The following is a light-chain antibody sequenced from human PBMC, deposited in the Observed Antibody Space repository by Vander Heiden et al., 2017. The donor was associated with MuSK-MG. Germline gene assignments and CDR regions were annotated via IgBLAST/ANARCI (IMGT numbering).Light chain of an antibody. Sequence: DIQMTQSPSTLSASVGDRVTITCRASQSIGSWLAWYQQKPGKAPKLLIYKASSLESGVPSRFSGGGSGTEFTLTISSLQPDDFATYYCQQYDSYPIYTFGQGTKLEIK. J-gene: IGKJ2*01. V-gene: IGKV1-5*03. CDR2: KAS. CDR1: QSIGSW. CDR3: QQYDSYPIYT.